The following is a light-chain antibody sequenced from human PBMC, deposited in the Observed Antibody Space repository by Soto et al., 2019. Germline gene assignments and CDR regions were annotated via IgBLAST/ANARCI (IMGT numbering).Light chain of an antibody. CDR1: SSDVGGYNY. J-gene: IGLJ3*02. Sequence: QSALTQPASVSGSPGQSITISCTGTSSDVGGYNYVSWYQHHPGKAPKLMIYEVSHRPSGVSNRFSGSKSGNTASLTISGLQAEDEADYHCSSYTSSSTWVFGGGTKVTVL. V-gene: IGLV2-14*01. CDR2: EVS. CDR3: SSYTSSSTWV.